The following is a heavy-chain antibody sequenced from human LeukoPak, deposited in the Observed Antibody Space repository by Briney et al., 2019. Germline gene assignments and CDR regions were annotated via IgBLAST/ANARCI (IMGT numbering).Heavy chain of an antibody. J-gene: IGHJ6*02. CDR3: ARERDGYCGGACCYYYGMDV. Sequence: GGSLRLSCTASGFAVSSNYINWVRQAPGKGLEGVSVIHSGGNTYYPPSVNHRFTLSSAPSKPTVYLQMNSLRAEDTALYYCARERDGYCGGACCYYYGMDVWGQGTTVTVSS. D-gene: IGHD2-21*02. CDR1: GFAVSSNY. V-gene: IGHV3-66*01. CDR2: IHSGGNT.